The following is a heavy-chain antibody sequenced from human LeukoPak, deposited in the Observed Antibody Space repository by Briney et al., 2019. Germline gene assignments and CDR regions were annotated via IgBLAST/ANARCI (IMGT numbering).Heavy chain of an antibody. Sequence: GGSLRLSCAASGFTVSSNYMSWVRQAPGKGLEWDSVIYSGGSTYYADSVKGRFTISRDNSKNALYLQMNSLSAEDPAVYYCARDLSSGWYDYWGQGTLVTVSS. V-gene: IGHV3-66*02. CDR1: GFTVSSNY. D-gene: IGHD6-19*01. CDR3: ARDLSSGWYDY. J-gene: IGHJ4*02. CDR2: IYSGGST.